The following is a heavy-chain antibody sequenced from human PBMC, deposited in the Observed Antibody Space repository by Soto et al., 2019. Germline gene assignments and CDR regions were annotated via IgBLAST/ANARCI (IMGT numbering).Heavy chain of an antibody. D-gene: IGHD2-15*01. CDR3: ARHEDHRPLRIF. CDR2: IYYSGST. Sequence: QLQLQESGPGLVKPSETLSLTCTVSGGSISSSSYYWGWIRQPPGKGLEWIGSIYYSGSTYYNPSLKSRVTISVDTSKNQFCLKRSSVSAADTAVYYCARHEDHRPLRIFWGQGTLVTVSS. CDR1: GGSISSSSYY. V-gene: IGHV4-39*01. J-gene: IGHJ4*02.